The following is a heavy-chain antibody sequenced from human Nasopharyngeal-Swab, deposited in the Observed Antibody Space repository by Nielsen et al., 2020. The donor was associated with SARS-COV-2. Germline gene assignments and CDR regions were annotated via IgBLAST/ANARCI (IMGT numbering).Heavy chain of an antibody. J-gene: IGHJ4*02. CDR1: GGSISSYY. V-gene: IGHV4-59*01. CDR3: ARTGVIIPYYFDY. D-gene: IGHD3-10*01. CDR2: IHYSGST. Sequence: SETLSLTCTVSGGSISSYYWSWIRQPPGKGLEWIGYIHYSGSTNYNPSLKSRVTISVDTSKNQFSLKLSSVTAADTAVYYCARTGVIIPYYFDYWGQGTLVTVSS.